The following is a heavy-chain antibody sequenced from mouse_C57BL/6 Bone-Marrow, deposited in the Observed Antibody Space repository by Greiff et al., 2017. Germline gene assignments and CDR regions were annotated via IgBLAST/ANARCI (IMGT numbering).Heavy chain of an antibody. CDR2: IHPNSGST. CDR1: GYTFTSYW. J-gene: IGHJ1*03. V-gene: IGHV1-64*01. CDR3: ARCANLIHYGSSYVWYFDV. D-gene: IGHD1-1*01. Sequence: QVQLQQPGAELVKPGASVKLSCKASGYTFTSYWMHWVKQRPGQGLEWIGMIHPNSGSTNYNEKFKSKATLTVDKSSSTAYMQLSSLTSEDSAVYYCARCANLIHYGSSYVWYFDVWGTGTTVTVSS.